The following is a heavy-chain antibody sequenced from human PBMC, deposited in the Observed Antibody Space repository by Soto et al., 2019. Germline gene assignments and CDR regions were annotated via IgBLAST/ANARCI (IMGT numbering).Heavy chain of an antibody. CDR3: AKEYSSGWYYFDY. CDR2: ISGSDGST. D-gene: IGHD6-19*01. Sequence: EVQLLEAGGGLVQPGGSLRLSCAASGFTFSSYAMSWVRQAPGKGLEWVSTISGSDGSTYYADSVKGRFTISRDNSKNTLYLQMNSLRAEVTAVYYCAKEYSSGWYYFDYWGQGTLVNVSS. V-gene: IGHV3-23*01. CDR1: GFTFSSYA. J-gene: IGHJ4*02.